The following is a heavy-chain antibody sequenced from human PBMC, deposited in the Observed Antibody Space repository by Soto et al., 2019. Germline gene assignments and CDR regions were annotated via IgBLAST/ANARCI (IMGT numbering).Heavy chain of an antibody. D-gene: IGHD4-17*01. CDR1: GFTFSSYT. Sequence: PGGSLRLSCAASGFTFSSYTINWVRQAPGRGLEWVSSIGTSSSYIYYADSVKGRFTISRDNAKNSLFLQMNSLRADDTAVYYCARDSVRDYLYYYYGMDVWGQGTTVTGS. J-gene: IGHJ6*02. CDR3: ARDSVRDYLYYYYGMDV. CDR2: IGTSSSYI. V-gene: IGHV3-21*01.